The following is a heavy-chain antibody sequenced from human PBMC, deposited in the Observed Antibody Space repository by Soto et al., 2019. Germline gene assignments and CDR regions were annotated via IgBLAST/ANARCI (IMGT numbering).Heavy chain of an antibody. Sequence: QVQLQQWGAGLLEASETLSLKCAVYGGSFSGCFWSWVRQSPGKGLEWIGEGDHSGDTKYTPSLKIRVTISVDTSKNQFSLKVRSVTAADTAAYYCARRTVTGWFFDSWGQGTLVKVSS. V-gene: IGHV4-34*01. CDR3: ARRTVTGWFFDS. D-gene: IGHD6-19*01. CDR2: GDHSGDT. CDR1: GGSFSGCF. J-gene: IGHJ4*02.